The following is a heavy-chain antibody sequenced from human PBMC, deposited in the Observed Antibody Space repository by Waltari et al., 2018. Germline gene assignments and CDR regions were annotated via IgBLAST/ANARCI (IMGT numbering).Heavy chain of an antibody. D-gene: IGHD4-4*01. CDR3: TRLATELADY. V-gene: IGHV3-74*01. CDR1: GITLSKYW. CDR2: INPDGSDI. J-gene: IGHJ4*02. Sequence: EVQLVESGGGLVQPGGSLRLSCAASGITLSKYWRVWVRQVAGKGLMWVSKINPDGSDISYADSVKGRFTISRDNAKNTLYLQMNSLRAEDTALYFCTRLATELADYWGQGTLVTVSS.